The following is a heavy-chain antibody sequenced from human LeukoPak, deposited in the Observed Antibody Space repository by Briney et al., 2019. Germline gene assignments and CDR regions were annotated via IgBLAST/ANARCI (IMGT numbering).Heavy chain of an antibody. CDR2: ISSSSSYI. J-gene: IGHJ6*03. D-gene: IGHD3-10*01. CDR1: GFTFSSYS. Sequence: PGGSLRLSCAASGFTFSSYSMSWVRQAPGKGLEWVSSISSSSSYIYYADSVKGRFTISRDNAKNSLYLQMNSLRAEDTAVYYCARGPILLWFGEYYMDVWGKGTTVTVSS. V-gene: IGHV3-21*01. CDR3: ARGPILLWFGEYYMDV.